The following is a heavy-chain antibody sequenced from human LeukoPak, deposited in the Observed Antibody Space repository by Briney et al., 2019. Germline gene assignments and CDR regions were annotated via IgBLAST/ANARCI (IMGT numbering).Heavy chain of an antibody. CDR1: GFTFSSYE. J-gene: IGHJ4*02. Sequence: GGSLRLSCAASGFTFSSYEMNWVRQAPGKGLEWVSYISSSGTTIYYTDSVKGRFTISRDNAKNSLFLQMNSLRAEDTAVYYCAREYYSYLDYWGQGTLVTVSS. D-gene: IGHD4-11*01. V-gene: IGHV3-48*03. CDR2: ISSSGTTI. CDR3: AREYYSYLDY.